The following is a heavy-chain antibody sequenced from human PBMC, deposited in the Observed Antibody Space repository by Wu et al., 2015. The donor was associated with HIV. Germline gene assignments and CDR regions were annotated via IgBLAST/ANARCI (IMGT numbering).Heavy chain of an antibody. D-gene: IGHD6-13*01. CDR2: MNPNSGNT. CDR1: GYTFTGYY. Sequence: QVQLVQSGAEVKKPGASVKVSCKASGYTFTGYYMHWVRQAPGQGLEWMGWMNPNSGNTDYAQKFQGRVTITRNTSISTAYMELRSLKSEDTAVYYCARRIAAATGDYYYYYMDVWGKGTTVTVSS. CDR3: ARRIAAATGDYYYYYMDV. V-gene: IGHV1-8*03. J-gene: IGHJ6*03.